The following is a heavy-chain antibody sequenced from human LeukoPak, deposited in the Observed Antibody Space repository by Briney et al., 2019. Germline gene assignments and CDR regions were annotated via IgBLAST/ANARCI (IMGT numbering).Heavy chain of an antibody. V-gene: IGHV3-30-3*01. CDR3: ATHKLGYCSSTSCPRSWWFDP. D-gene: IGHD2-2*01. CDR1: GVTFSSNA. CDR2: ISYDGSDK. Sequence: TGRSLRLSCAASGVTFSSNAMHWVRQAPGKGLEWVAVISYDGSDKYHADSVKGRFTISRDNSKNTLYLQMNSLRAEDTAVYYCATHKLGYCSSTSCPRSWWFDPWGQGTLVTVSS. J-gene: IGHJ5*02.